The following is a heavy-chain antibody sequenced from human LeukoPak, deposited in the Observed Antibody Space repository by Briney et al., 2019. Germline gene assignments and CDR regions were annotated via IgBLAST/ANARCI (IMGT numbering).Heavy chain of an antibody. V-gene: IGHV1-2*04. CDR3: ARNGPEPVRGVFGYYYYGMDV. Sequence: ASVKVSCKASGYTFTGYYMHWVRQPPGQGLEWMGWNNPNRGRTKYAQKFQGCVTMNRDTYNNTAYMELSRLGSDDTAVYYCARNGPEPVRGVFGYYYYGMDVWGKGTTVTVSS. CDR1: GYTFTGYY. CDR2: NNPNRGRT. J-gene: IGHJ6*04. D-gene: IGHD3-10*01.